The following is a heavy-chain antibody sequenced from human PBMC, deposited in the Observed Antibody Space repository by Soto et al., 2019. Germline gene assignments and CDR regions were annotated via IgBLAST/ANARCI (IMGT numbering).Heavy chain of an antibody. CDR3: ASKFGELLADAFDI. CDR2: IYHSGSI. J-gene: IGHJ3*02. Sequence: PSETLSLTCTVSNASIRSRNWWTWVRQTPGKGLEGIGEIYHSGSINHNPYLKSRVTMSADKSNNLFLLKMTFVTAAYTAVYYCASKFGELLADAFDIWAKGQWSP. V-gene: IGHV4-4*02. D-gene: IGHD3-10*01. CDR1: NASIRSRNW.